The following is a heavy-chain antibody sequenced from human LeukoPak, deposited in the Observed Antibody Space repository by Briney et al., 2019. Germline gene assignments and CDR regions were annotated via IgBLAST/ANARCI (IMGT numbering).Heavy chain of an antibody. D-gene: IGHD6-19*01. V-gene: IGHV4-34*01. Sequence: PSETLSLTCAVYGGSFSGYYWSWIRQPPGKGLEWIGEINHSGSTNYNPSLKSRVTISVDTSKNQFSLKLSSVTAADTAVYYCARDQVSSGGDNWFDPWGQGTLVTVSS. CDR2: INHSGST. J-gene: IGHJ5*02. CDR3: ARDQVSSGGDNWFDP. CDR1: GGSFSGYY.